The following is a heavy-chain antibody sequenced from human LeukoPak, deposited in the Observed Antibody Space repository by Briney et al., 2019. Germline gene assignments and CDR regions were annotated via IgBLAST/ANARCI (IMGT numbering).Heavy chain of an antibody. CDR1: GFTFDDYA. CDR3: AKDRFQLLSLYFYY. CDR2: ISWDGGST. Sequence: GGSLRLSCAASGFTFDDYAMHWVRQAPGKGLEWVSLISWDGGSTYYADSVKGRFTISRDNSKNSLYLQMNSLRAEDTALYYRAKDRFQLLSLYFYYWGQGTLVNVSS. J-gene: IGHJ4*02. V-gene: IGHV3-43D*03. D-gene: IGHD2-2*01.